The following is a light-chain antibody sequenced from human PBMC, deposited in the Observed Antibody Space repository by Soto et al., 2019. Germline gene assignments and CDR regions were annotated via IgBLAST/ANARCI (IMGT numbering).Light chain of an antibody. V-gene: IGLV1-47*01. CDR3: ATWDDSLSNYV. J-gene: IGLJ1*01. CDR2: RNN. Sequence: QSVLTPPPSASGTPGQRVTISCSGSSSNIGSNYVYWYQHLTGTAPKLLIYRNNLRPSGVPDRFSGSKSGTSASLAISGLRSEDEADYYCATWDDSLSNYVFGTGTKLTVL. CDR1: SSNIGSNY.